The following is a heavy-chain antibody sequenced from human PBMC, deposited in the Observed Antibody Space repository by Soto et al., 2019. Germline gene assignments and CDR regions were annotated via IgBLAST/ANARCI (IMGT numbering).Heavy chain of an antibody. V-gene: IGHV3-48*02. J-gene: IGHJ6*02. CDR3: ARESYYSDSSGFLYYYGMDV. Sequence: PGGSLRLSCAASGFTFSSYTMNWVRQAPGKGLEWVSYISSGSSTIYYADSVKGRFTISRDNAENSLYLQMNSLRDEDTAVYYCARESYYSDSSGFLYYYGMDVWGQGTTVTVSS. CDR1: GFTFSSYT. CDR2: ISSGSSTI. D-gene: IGHD3-22*01.